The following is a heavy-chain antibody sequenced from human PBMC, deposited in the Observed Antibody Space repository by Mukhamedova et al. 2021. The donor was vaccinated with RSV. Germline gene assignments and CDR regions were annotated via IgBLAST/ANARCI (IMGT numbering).Heavy chain of an antibody. CDR3: AKGYNTVVTQSSWYFDL. J-gene: IGHJ2*01. V-gene: IGHV3-23*01. Sequence: AEYMGGRFTISRDNSENTLYLQMNSLRAEDTAVYYCAKGYNTVVTQSSWYFDLWGRGTLVTVSS. D-gene: IGHD4-23*01.